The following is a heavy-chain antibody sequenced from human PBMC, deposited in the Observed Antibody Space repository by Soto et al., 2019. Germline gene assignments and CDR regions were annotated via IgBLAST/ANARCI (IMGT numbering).Heavy chain of an antibody. CDR3: ARHTTVTPWTGYFDL. Sequence: QVQLVQSGAEVKKPGSSVKVSCKASGGTFSSYAISRVRQAPGQGLEWMGGIIPIFGTANYAQKFQGRVTITADESTSTAYMELSSLRSEDTAVYYCARHTTVTPWTGYFDLWGRGTLVTVSS. CDR2: IIPIFGTA. D-gene: IGHD4-17*01. J-gene: IGHJ2*01. V-gene: IGHV1-69*01. CDR1: GGTFSSYA.